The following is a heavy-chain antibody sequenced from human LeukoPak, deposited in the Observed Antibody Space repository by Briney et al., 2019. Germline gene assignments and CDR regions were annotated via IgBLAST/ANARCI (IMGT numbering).Heavy chain of an antibody. CDR2: IKRNIDGGTT. CDR3: VTGLGRTDHDY. V-gene: IGHV3-15*01. Sequence: PGGSLRLSCAASGFTFSSTWMSWVRQAPGKGREWVGRIKRNIDGGTTDYAAPVNGRFTISRDDSKNTLYLQMNSLKTEDTAVYYCVTGLGRTDHDYWGQGTLVTVSS. CDR1: GFTFSSTW. J-gene: IGHJ4*02. D-gene: IGHD1/OR15-1a*01.